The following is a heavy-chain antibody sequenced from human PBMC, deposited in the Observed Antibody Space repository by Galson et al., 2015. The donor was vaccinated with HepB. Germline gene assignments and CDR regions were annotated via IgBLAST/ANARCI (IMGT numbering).Heavy chain of an antibody. CDR3: ARDLPTLGYCSGGSCYTVLFDP. J-gene: IGHJ5*02. Sequence: SVKVSCKASGYTFTSYGISWVRQAPGQGLEWMGWISAYNGNTNYAQKLQGRVTMTTDTSTSTAYMELRSLRSDDTAVYYCARDLPTLGYCSGGSCYTVLFDPWGQGTLVTVSS. D-gene: IGHD2-15*01. CDR1: GYTFTSYG. CDR2: ISAYNGNT. V-gene: IGHV1-18*01.